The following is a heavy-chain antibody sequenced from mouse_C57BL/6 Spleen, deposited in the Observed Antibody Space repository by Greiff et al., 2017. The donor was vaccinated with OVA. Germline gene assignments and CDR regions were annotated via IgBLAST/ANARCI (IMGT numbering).Heavy chain of an antibody. D-gene: IGHD2-4*01. CDR2: ISYDGSN. Sequence: VQLKESGPGLVKPSQSLSLTCSVTGYYITSGYYWNWIRQFPGNKLEWMGYISYDGSNNYNPSLKNRISITRDTSKNQFFLKLNSVTTEDTATYYCARGEGYDYDRYFDVWGTGTTVTVSS. V-gene: IGHV3-6*01. CDR1: GYYITSGYY. J-gene: IGHJ1*03. CDR3: ARGEGYDYDRYFDV.